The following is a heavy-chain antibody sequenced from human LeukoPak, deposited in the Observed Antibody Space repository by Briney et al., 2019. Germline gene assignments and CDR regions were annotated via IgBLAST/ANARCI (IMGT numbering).Heavy chain of an antibody. CDR1: GYTFTGYY. V-gene: IGHV1-2*02. D-gene: IGHD5-24*01. J-gene: IGHJ4*02. Sequence: ASVKVCCKASGYTFTGYYMHWVRQAPGQGLEWMGWINPNSGGTNYAQKFQGRVTMTRDTSISTAYMELSRLRSDDTAVYYCARGGVEMATILGYWGQGTLVTVSS. CDR2: INPNSGGT. CDR3: ARGGVEMATILGY.